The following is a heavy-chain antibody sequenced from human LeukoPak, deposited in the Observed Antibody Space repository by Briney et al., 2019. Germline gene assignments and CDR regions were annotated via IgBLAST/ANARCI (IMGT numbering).Heavy chain of an antibody. CDR3: ARDLDYDYVWGSPLY. Sequence: PGGSLRLSCTASGFTFSGAWMTWVRQAPGKGLEWVSAISGSGGSTYYADSVKGRFTISRDNSKNTLYLQMNSLRAEDTAVYYCARDLDYDYVWGSPLYWGQGTLVTVSS. CDR2: ISGSGGST. J-gene: IGHJ4*02. V-gene: IGHV3-23*01. D-gene: IGHD3-16*01. CDR1: GFTFSGAW.